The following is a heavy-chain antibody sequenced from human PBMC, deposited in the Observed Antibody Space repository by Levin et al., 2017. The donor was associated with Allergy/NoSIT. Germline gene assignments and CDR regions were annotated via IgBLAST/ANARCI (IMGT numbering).Heavy chain of an antibody. V-gene: IGHV3-30*18. D-gene: IGHD4-17*01. CDR3: AKALVYGDYYQLEDRYGMDV. Sequence: GESLKISCAASGFTFSSYGMHWVRQAPGKGLEWVAVISYDGSNKYYADSVKGRFTISRDNSKNTLYLQMNSLRAEDTAVYYCAKALVYGDYYQLEDRYGMDVWGQGTTVTVSS. CDR1: GFTFSSYG. J-gene: IGHJ6*02. CDR2: ISYDGSNK.